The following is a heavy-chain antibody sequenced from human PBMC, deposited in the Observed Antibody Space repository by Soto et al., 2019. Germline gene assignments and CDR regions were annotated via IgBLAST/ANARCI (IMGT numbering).Heavy chain of an antibody. D-gene: IGHD4-17*01. CDR2: INPSGDET. J-gene: IGHJ4*02. V-gene: IGHV1-46*01. Sequence: QVQLVQSGAEVKKPGASVKVSCKTSGFTFINYYMHWVREAPGQGLEWMGVINPSGDETVYAQKFQGRLAVTRDRSTSTVYMELSGLSSEDTAMYYCTRDKTVITLFDHWGQGTLVTVSS. CDR1: GFTFINYY. CDR3: TRDKTVITLFDH.